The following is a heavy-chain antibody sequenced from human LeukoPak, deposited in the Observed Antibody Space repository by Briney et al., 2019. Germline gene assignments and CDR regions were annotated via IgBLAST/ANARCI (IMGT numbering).Heavy chain of an antibody. J-gene: IGHJ4*02. V-gene: IGHV3-30*02. D-gene: IGHD2-21*02. Sequence: SGGSLRLSCAASGFTFSSYGMHWVRQAPGKGLEWVAFIRYDGSNKYYADSVKGRFTISRDNSKNTLYLQMNSLRAEDTAVYYCAKDPCGGDCYWEYYFDYWGQGTLVTVSS. CDR3: AKDPCGGDCYWEYYFDY. CDR2: IRYDGSNK. CDR1: GFTFSSYG.